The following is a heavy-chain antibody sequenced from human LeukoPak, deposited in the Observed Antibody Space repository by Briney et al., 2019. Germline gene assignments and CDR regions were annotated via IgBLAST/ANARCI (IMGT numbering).Heavy chain of an antibody. CDR1: GFTFTSYG. CDR3: ARRWELDY. V-gene: IGHV1-18*01. Sequence: ASVKVSCKASGFTFTSYGISWVREAPGQGIEWMGWISGGNGDSNYAQNLQGRLTMTTDTSRSTAYMELRSLTSDDTAVYYCARRWELDYWGQGTLVTVSS. CDR2: ISGGNGDS. D-gene: IGHD1-26*01. J-gene: IGHJ4*02.